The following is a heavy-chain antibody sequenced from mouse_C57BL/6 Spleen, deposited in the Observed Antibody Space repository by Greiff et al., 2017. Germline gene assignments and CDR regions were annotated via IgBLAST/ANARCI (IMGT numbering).Heavy chain of an antibody. J-gene: IGHJ1*03. CDR1: GYSITSGYY. Sequence: VQLQQSGPGLVKPSQSLSLTCSVTGYSITSGYYWNWIRQFPGNKLEWMGYISYDGSNNYNPSLKNRISITRDTSKNQFFLKLNSVTTEDTATYYCARYSNWGYFDVWGTGTTVTVSS. V-gene: IGHV3-6*01. CDR3: ARYSNWGYFDV. D-gene: IGHD2-5*01. CDR2: ISYDGSN.